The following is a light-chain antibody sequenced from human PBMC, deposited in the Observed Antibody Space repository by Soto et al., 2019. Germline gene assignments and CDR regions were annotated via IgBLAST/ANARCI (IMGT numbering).Light chain of an antibody. J-gene: IGKJ5*01. CDR2: GAS. Sequence: EIVLTQSPGTLSLSPGERATLSCRASQSVTSNFLAWYQQKPGQAPRLLIYGASNRATGIPDRFSGSVSGTEFTLTISRLEPADFAVYYCQQYGNSPVTFGQGTRLDLK. CDR3: QQYGNSPVT. CDR1: QSVTSNF. V-gene: IGKV3-20*01.